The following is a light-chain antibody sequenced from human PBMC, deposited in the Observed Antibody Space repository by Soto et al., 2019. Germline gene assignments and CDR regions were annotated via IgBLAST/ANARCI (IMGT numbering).Light chain of an antibody. J-gene: IGLJ2*01. Sequence: QSVLTQPPSVSGAPGQRVTISCTGSSSNIGAGYDVHWYQQLPGTAPKLLIYGNSNRPSGVPDRFSGSKSGTSASLAITGLQAEHEADYYCQSYDSSLSGVVFGGGTKLTVL. CDR3: QSYDSSLSGVV. CDR1: SSNIGAGYD. V-gene: IGLV1-40*01. CDR2: GNS.